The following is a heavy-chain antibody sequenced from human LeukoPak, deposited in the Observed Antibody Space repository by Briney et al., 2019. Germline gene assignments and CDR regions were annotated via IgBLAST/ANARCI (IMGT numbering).Heavy chain of an antibody. Sequence: GGSLRLSCAASGFTFGSYWMHWVRQAPGKGLVWVSRINTDGGDTIYADSVKGRFTISRDNAKNTLFLQMNSLRAEDTAVYYCARDEKIVGASGQDYWGRGTLVTVSS. CDR1: GFTFGSYW. CDR3: ARDEKIVGASGQDY. J-gene: IGHJ4*02. D-gene: IGHD1-26*01. CDR2: INTDGGDT. V-gene: IGHV3-74*01.